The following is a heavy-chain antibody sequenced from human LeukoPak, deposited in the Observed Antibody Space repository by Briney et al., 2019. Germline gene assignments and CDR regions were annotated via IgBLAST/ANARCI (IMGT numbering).Heavy chain of an antibody. CDR2: IKEDGSEK. J-gene: IGHJ5*02. Sequence: PGGSLRLSCAASVFTFSDFRMSWVRHAPGKGLEWVANIKEDGSEKNCVDSVKGRFTISRDNAKNSLYLQMNSLRAEDTAVYYCARDAKWFDPWGQGTLVTVSS. CDR1: VFTFSDFR. V-gene: IGHV3-7*03. CDR3: ARDAKWFDP.